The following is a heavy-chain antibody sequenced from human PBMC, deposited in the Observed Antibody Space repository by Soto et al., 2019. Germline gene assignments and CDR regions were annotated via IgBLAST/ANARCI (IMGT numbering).Heavy chain of an antibody. J-gene: IGHJ4*02. CDR3: ARARAVAGFVY. V-gene: IGHV1-8*01. D-gene: IGHD6-19*01. CDR2: MNPNSGNT. Sequence: GASVKVSCKASGYTFTSYDINWVRQATGQGLEWMGWMNPNSGNTGYAQKFQGRVTMTRNISISTAYMELSSLRSEDTAVYYFARARAVAGFVYWGQGTLVTVSS. CDR1: GYTFTSYD.